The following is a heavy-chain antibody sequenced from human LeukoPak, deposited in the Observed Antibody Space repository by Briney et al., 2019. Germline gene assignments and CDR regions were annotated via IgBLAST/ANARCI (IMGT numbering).Heavy chain of an antibody. D-gene: IGHD6-19*01. CDR2: ISSSGSTI. CDR3: AKDLVAGQGY. J-gene: IGHJ4*02. CDR1: GFTFSSYE. Sequence: GGSLRLSCAASGFTFSSYEMNWVRQAPGKGLEWVSYISSSGSTIYYADSVKGRFTISRDNSKNTLYLQMNSLRAEDTAVYYCAKDLVAGQGYWGQGTLVTVSS. V-gene: IGHV3-48*03.